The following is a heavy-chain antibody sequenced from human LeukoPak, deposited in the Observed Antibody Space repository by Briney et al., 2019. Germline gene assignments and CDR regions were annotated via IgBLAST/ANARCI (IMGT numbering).Heavy chain of an antibody. V-gene: IGHV3-23*01. CDR2: ISGSGGST. Sequence: GGSLRLSCAASGFTFSSYGMSWVRQAPGKGLEWVSAISGSGGSTYYADSVKGRFTISRDNSKNTLYLQMNSLRAEDTAVYYCAKLSVGDSSGYPSPYDYWGQGTLVTVSS. D-gene: IGHD3-22*01. J-gene: IGHJ4*02. CDR3: AKLSVGDSSGYPSPYDY. CDR1: GFTFSSYG.